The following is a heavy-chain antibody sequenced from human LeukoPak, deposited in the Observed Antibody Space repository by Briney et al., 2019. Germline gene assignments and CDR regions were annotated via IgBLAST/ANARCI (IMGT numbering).Heavy chain of an antibody. Sequence: SETLSLTCTVSGGSISSYYWSWIRQPPGEGLEWIGYIYYSGSTNYNPSLKSRVTISVDTSKNQFSLKLSSVTAADTAVYYCARVEPSISKAFDIWGQGTMVTASS. CDR3: ARVEPSISKAFDI. CDR2: IYYSGST. D-gene: IGHD2-21*01. V-gene: IGHV4-59*01. CDR1: GGSISSYY. J-gene: IGHJ3*02.